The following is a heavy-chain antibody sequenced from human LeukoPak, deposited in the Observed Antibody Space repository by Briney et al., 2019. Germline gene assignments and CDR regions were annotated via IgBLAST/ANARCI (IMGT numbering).Heavy chain of an antibody. V-gene: IGHV3-30-3*01. CDR1: GFTFSSYA. D-gene: IGHD3-22*01. Sequence: SGGSLRLSCAASGFTFSSYAMHWVRQAPGKGLEWVAVISYDGSNKYYADSVKGRFTISRDNSKNTLYLQMNSLRAEDTAVYYCARMSSESWGQGTLVTVSS. CDR2: ISYDGSNK. J-gene: IGHJ4*02. CDR3: ARMSSES.